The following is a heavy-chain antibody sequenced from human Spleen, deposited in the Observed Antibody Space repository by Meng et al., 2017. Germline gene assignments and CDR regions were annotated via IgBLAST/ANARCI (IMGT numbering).Heavy chain of an antibody. CDR3: AREPGRYSSGWYEGNWFDP. CDR2: IYYSGST. Sequence: SETLSLTCTVSGGSISSYYWSWIRQPPGKGLEWIGYIYYSGSTNYNPSLKSRITISVDTSKNQFSLKLSSVTAADTAVYYCAREPGRYSSGWYEGNWFDPWGQGTLVTVSS. V-gene: IGHV4-59*12. J-gene: IGHJ5*02. D-gene: IGHD6-13*01. CDR1: GGSISSYY.